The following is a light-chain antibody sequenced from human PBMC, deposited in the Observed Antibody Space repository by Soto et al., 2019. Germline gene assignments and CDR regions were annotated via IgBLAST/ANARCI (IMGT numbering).Light chain of an antibody. V-gene: IGLV2-14*01. Sequence: QSALTQPASVSGSPGQSITISCSGTSSDVGAYDFVSWYQHHPDKAPKVIIFEVTKRPSGVSNRFSGSKTGNTASLTISGLHAEDEADYYCNSYTLSKTVIFGGGTKVTVL. J-gene: IGLJ2*01. CDR1: SSDVGAYDF. CDR2: EVT. CDR3: NSYTLSKTVI.